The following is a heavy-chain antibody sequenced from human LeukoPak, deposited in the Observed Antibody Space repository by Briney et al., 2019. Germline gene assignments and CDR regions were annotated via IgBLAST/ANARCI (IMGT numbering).Heavy chain of an antibody. CDR3: AKGGYSSSWYPLGIDY. CDR1: GFTFSSYG. V-gene: IGHV3-30*18. D-gene: IGHD6-13*01. Sequence: GGSLRLSCAASGFTFSSYGMHWVRQAPGKGLEWVAVISYDGSNKYYADSVKGRFTISRDNSKNTLYLQMNSLRAEDTAVYYCAKGGYSSSWYPLGIDYWGQGTLVTVSS. J-gene: IGHJ4*02. CDR2: ISYDGSNK.